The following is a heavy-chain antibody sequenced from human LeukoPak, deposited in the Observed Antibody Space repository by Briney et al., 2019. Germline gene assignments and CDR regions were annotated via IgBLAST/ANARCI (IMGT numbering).Heavy chain of an antibody. CDR2: ISGRDDST. D-gene: IGHD3-9*01. Sequence: GGSLRLSCAASGFSFSNYAMSWGRQVPGKGLEWVSAISGRDDSTYYADSVKGPFTISRDPSKHTLYLQMNSLRAEDTAVYYCAKWGDYDVLTGYYDSDYWGQGTLVTVSS. CDR3: AKWGDYDVLTGYYDSDY. CDR1: GFSFSNYA. J-gene: IGHJ4*02. V-gene: IGHV3-23*01.